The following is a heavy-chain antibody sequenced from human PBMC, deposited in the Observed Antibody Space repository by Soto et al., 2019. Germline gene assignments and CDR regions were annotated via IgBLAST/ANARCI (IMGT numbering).Heavy chain of an antibody. Sequence: EVQLLESGGGLVQPGGSLRLSCAASGFTFSTYAMIWVRQAPGKGLEWVSVITGSGGSTYYADSVKGRFTISRDTSKNTLFLQMNSLRAEDTAVYYCPKDRYGDYGGIDYWGQGTMVTVSS. D-gene: IGHD4-17*01. CDR3: PKDRYGDYGGIDY. CDR1: GFTFSTYA. J-gene: IGHJ4*02. CDR2: ITGSGGST. V-gene: IGHV3-23*01.